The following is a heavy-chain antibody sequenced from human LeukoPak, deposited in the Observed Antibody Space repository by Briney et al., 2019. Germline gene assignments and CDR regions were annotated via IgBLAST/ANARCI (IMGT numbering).Heavy chain of an antibody. CDR1: GGSFRGYY. CDR3: ARGLRGFDWLPRGIFDP. D-gene: IGHD3-9*01. V-gene: IGHV4-34*01. CDR2: INHSGST. Sequence: SETLSLTCAVYGGSFRGYYWSWIRQPPGKGLEWIGEINHSGSTNYNPSLKSRVTISVDTSKNQFSLKLSSVTAADTAVYYCARGLRGFDWLPRGIFDPWGQGTLVTVSS. J-gene: IGHJ5*02.